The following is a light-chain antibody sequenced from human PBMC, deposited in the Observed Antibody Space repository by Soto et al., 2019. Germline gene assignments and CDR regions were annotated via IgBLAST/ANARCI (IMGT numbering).Light chain of an antibody. CDR3: QCYDSSLSAVV. CDR2: GNS. Sequence: QAVVTQPPSVSGAPGQRVTISCTGSSSNIGAGYDVHWYQQLPGTAPKLLIYGNSNRPSGVPDRFSGSKSGTSASLAITGLQAEDEADYYCQCYDSSLSAVVFGGGTKLTVL. J-gene: IGLJ2*01. CDR1: SSNIGAGYD. V-gene: IGLV1-40*01.